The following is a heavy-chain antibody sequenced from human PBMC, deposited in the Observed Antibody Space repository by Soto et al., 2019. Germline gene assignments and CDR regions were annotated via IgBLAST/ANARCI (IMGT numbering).Heavy chain of an antibody. J-gene: IGHJ4*02. CDR1: GFTFSSYW. CDR3: AREVTDWELLQVVDY. CDR2: IKQDGSEK. V-gene: IGHV3-7*03. D-gene: IGHD1-26*01. Sequence: EVQLVESGGGLVQPGGSLRLSCAASGFTFSSYWMSWVRQAPGKGLEWMANIKQDGSEKYYVDSVKGRFTISRDNAKNSLYLQMNSLRAEDTAVYYCAREVTDWELLQVVDYWGQGTLVTVSS.